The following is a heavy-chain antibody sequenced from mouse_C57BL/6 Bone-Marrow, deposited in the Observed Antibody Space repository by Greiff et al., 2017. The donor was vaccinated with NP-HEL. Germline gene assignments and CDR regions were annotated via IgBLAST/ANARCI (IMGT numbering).Heavy chain of an antibody. Sequence: EVQLQQSGPELVKPGASVKISCKASGYTFTDYYMNWVKQSHGKSLEWIGDIIPNNGGTSYNQKFKGTATLTVDKSSSTAYMELRSLTSEDSAVYYGARWLLRPHYYAMDYWGQGTSVTVSS. J-gene: IGHJ4*01. CDR3: ARWLLRPHYYAMDY. V-gene: IGHV1-26*01. D-gene: IGHD1-2*01. CDR1: GYTFTDYY. CDR2: IIPNNGGT.